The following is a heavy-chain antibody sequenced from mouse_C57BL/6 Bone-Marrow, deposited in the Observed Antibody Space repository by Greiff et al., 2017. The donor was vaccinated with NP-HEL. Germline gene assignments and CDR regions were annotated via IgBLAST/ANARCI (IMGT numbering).Heavy chain of an antibody. J-gene: IGHJ2*01. D-gene: IGHD1-1*01. CDR1: GYAFSSSW. CDR2: IYPGDGDT. CDR3: ARNYGSSYDYFDY. Sequence: QVQLKQSGPELVKPGASVKISCKASGYAFSSSWMNWVKQRPGKGLEWIGRIYPGDGDTNYNGKFKGKATLTADKSSSTAYMQLSSLTSEDSAVYFCARNYGSSYDYFDYWGQGTTLTVSS. V-gene: IGHV1-82*01.